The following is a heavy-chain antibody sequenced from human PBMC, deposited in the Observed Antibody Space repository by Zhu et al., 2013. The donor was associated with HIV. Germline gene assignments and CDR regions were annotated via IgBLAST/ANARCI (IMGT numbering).Heavy chain of an antibody. CDR3: AREQCSSTTCYQYMDV. Sequence: QVSAGAGLGRXVKKPGASVKVSCKASGYTFTGYYMHWVRQAPGQGLEWMGWINPNSGGTNYAQKFQGRVTMTRDTSISTAYMELSRLRSDDTAVYYCAREQCSSTTCYQYMDVWGKGTTVTVSS. V-gene: IGHV1-2*02. J-gene: IGHJ6*03. CDR1: GYTFTGYY. CDR2: INPNSGGT. D-gene: IGHD2-2*01.